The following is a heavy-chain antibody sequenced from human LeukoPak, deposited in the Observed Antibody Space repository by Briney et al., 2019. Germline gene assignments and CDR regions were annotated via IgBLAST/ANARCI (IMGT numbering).Heavy chain of an antibody. V-gene: IGHV3-21*01. CDR3: ARATSDVSYFDY. Sequence: GGSLRLSCAASGFTFSSYSMNWVRQAPGKGLEWVSSISSSSSYIYYPDSLKGRFTISRGNAKNSLYLQMNSLRAEDTAVYYCARATSDVSYFDYWGQGTLVTVSS. CDR2: ISSSSSYI. D-gene: IGHD3-16*01. CDR1: GFTFSSYS. J-gene: IGHJ4*02.